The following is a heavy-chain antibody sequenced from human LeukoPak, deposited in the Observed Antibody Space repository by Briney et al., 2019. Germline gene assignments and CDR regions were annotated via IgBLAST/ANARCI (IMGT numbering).Heavy chain of an antibody. CDR2: ISGSGST. V-gene: IGHV4-4*07. CDR3: ADFHVVVAPQH. J-gene: IGHJ1*01. D-gene: IGHD2-15*01. Sequence: SETLSLTCSVSGDSISYFYWSWIRQAAGEGLEWIGRISGSGSTDYNASLKSRVTISVETSKNKFSLKLSSVTAADTAVYYCADFHVVVAPQHWGQGTLVTVSS. CDR1: GDSISYFY.